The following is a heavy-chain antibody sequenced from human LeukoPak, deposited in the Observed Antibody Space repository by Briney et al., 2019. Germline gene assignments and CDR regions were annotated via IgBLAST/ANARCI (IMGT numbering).Heavy chain of an antibody. CDR1: GGSFSGYY. J-gene: IGHJ4*02. V-gene: IGHV4-34*01. CDR2: INHSGST. D-gene: IGHD5-24*01. CDR3: ARGFGLDGYNFDY. Sequence: SETLSLTCAVYGGSFSGYYWSWIRQPPGKGMEWVGEINHSGSTNDVPALKSRVTISVDTSKNQFSLKLSSVTAADTAVYYCARGFGLDGYNFDYWGKGTVVTVSS.